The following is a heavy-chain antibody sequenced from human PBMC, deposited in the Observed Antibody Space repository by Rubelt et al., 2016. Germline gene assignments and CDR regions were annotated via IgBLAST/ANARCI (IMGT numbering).Heavy chain of an antibody. CDR2: ISYEGTNK. D-gene: IGHD3-9*01. Sequence: QVQLVESGGGVVQPGRSLRLSCAASGFTFSDSVMHWVRQAPGQGLEWVAVISYEGTNKYYAESVKGRVTISIDNSKNKLYLQMNILRAEDTALYYWAGSGDGRTDWYFVYWGQGTLVTVSS. V-gene: IGHV3-30*19. J-gene: IGHJ4*02. CDR1: GFTFSDSV. CDR3: AGSGDGRTDWYFVY.